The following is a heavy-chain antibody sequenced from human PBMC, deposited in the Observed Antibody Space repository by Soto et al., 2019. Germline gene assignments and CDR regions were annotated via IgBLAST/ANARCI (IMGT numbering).Heavy chain of an antibody. J-gene: IGHJ4*02. CDR2: IYYSGST. CDR3: ARAAWFGELYGY. D-gene: IGHD3-10*01. CDR1: GGSISSGGYY. Sequence: QVQLQESGPGLVKPSQTLSLTCTVSGGSISSGGYYWSWIRQHPGKGLEWIGYIYYSGSTYYNPSRKSRVTIAVDTSKNQFSLKLSSVTAADTAVYYCARAAWFGELYGYWGQGTLVTGSS. V-gene: IGHV4-31*03.